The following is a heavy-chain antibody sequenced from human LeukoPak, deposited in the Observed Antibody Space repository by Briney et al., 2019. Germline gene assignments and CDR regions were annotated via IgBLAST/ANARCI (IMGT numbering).Heavy chain of an antibody. V-gene: IGHV3-30*03. CDR1: GFPFSNQG. D-gene: IGHD3-10*01. CDR2: IPYNGSNK. J-gene: IGHJ4*02. CDR3: AIALNDYGSGSYYEVDF. Sequence: GGSLRLPCAASGFPFSNQGMHWVRQAPGKGLEWVAIIPYNGSNKCYTYPMKGRITISRDNSNSTLYQQSNSLRAEDTAVYYCAIALNDYGSGSYYEVDFGGQGTRVSVSS.